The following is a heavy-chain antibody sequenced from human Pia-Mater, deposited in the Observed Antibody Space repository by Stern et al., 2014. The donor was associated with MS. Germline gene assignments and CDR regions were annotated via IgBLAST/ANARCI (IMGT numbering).Heavy chain of an antibody. Sequence: QMQLVQSGAEVKKPGASVKVSCKASGYTFTSYFIHWVRQAPGQGFEWLGIIDPSDGSTTYAQKFQGRVTMTRDTSASTVHMALSGLRFEDTAMYYCASGREYSGYDIWGQGTLVTVSS. J-gene: IGHJ4*02. CDR2: IDPSDGST. D-gene: IGHD5-12*01. CDR1: GYTFTSYF. CDR3: ASGREYSGYDI. V-gene: IGHV1-46*01.